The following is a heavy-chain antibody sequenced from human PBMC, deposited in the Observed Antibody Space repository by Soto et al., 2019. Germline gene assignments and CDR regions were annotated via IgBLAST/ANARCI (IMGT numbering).Heavy chain of an antibody. D-gene: IGHD2-2*01. CDR1: GFTFTSSA. J-gene: IGHJ5*02. V-gene: IGHV1-58*01. Sequence: SVKVSFKASGFTFTSSAVQWVRQARGQRLEWIGWIVVGSGNTNYAQKFQERVTITRDMSASTAYMELSSLRSEDTAVYYCAIVNLTSRGGRTSCHACVSWFDPWGQGTLVTVSS. CDR3: AIVNLTSRGGRTSCHACVSWFDP. CDR2: IVVGSGNT.